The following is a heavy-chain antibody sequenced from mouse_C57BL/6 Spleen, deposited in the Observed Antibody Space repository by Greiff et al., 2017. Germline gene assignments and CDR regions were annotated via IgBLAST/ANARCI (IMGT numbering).Heavy chain of an antibody. Sequence: VQLMESGAELMKPGASVKLSCKATGYTFTDYWIEWVKQRPGHGLEWIGEILPGSGSTNYNDKFKGKATFTADTTSNTAYMQLSSLTTEDSAIYYCARIRDYAWFAYGGQGTLVTVSA. CDR1: GYTFTDYW. J-gene: IGHJ3*01. CDR2: ILPGSGST. V-gene: IGHV1-9*01. D-gene: IGHD2-4*01. CDR3: ARIRDYAWFAY.